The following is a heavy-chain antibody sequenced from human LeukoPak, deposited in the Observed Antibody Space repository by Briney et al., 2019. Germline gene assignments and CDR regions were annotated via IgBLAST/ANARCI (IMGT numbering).Heavy chain of an antibody. CDR2: IYISGST. CDR1: GASINSHY. J-gene: IGHJ4*02. D-gene: IGHD2-15*01. CDR3: ARALNPLPGTYYFDY. V-gene: IGHV4-4*07. Sequence: PSETLSLTWTVSGASINSHYWSWIRQPAGKGLEWIGRIYISGSTNYNSSLQSRVTMSVDTSKNQFSLKLSSVTAADTAVYYCARALNPLPGTYYFDYWGQGTLVTVSS.